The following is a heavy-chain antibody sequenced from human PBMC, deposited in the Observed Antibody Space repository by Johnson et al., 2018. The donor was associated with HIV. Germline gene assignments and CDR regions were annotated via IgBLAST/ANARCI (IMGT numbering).Heavy chain of an antibody. J-gene: IGHJ3*02. V-gene: IGHV3-30*03. CDR3: AREPALVGANGGWGAFDI. D-gene: IGHD1-26*01. CDR2: ISFDGSKK. Sequence: QVQLVESGGGLVQPGGSLRLSCAASGFTFSSYGMHWVRQAPGKGLEWVAVISFDGSKKYYADSVKGRFTISRDNSKNILYLQVSSLRLEDTAVYYCAREPALVGANGGWGAFDIWGQGTLVTVSS. CDR1: GFTFSSYG.